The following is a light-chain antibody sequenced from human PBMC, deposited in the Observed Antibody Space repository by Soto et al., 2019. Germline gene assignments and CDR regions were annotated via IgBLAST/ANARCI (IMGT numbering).Light chain of an antibody. CDR2: GNR. V-gene: IGLV1-40*01. J-gene: IGLJ1*01. Sequence: QSVLTQLPSVSGAPGQRVTISCTGSSSNLGAGYDVHWYQLLPGTAPKLLIYGNRNRPSGVPDRFSGSKSGTSASLAITGLQAEDEADYYCQSYDNSLGVCYVFGTGTKVNVL. CDR3: QSYDNSLGVCYV. CDR1: SSNLGAGYD.